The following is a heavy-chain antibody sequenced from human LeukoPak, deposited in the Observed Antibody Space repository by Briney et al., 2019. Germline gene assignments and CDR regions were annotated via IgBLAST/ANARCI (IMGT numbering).Heavy chain of an antibody. CDR1: GGSFSGYY. CDR3: ARYYVRGVPW. Sequence: PSETLSLTCAVYGGSFSGYYWSWIRQPPGKGPEWIGEINHSGSTNYNPSLKSRVTISVDTSKNQFSLKLSSVTAADTAVYYCARYYVRGVPWWGQGTLVTVSS. CDR2: INHSGST. D-gene: IGHD3-10*02. V-gene: IGHV4-34*01. J-gene: IGHJ4*02.